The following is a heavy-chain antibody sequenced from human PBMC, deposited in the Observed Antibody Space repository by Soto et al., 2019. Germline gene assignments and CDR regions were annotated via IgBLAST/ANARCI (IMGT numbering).Heavy chain of an antibody. V-gene: IGHV3-23*01. CDR3: AKDGTTAGIHYYGMDV. D-gene: IGHD2-2*02. CDR2: ITSSGGGT. CDR1: GFTFSAYV. Sequence: EVEVLESGGGLVQPGGSLRLSCAASGFTFSAYVMSWVRQAPGKGLEWVSSITSSGGGTYYADSVKGRFTVSRYNSKNTLFLQMNSMRDEDTALYFCAKDGTTAGIHYYGMDVWGQGTTVTVSS. J-gene: IGHJ6*02.